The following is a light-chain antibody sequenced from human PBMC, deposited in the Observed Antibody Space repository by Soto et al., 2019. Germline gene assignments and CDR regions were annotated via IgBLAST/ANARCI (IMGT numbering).Light chain of an antibody. CDR2: GAS. J-gene: IGKJ1*01. Sequence: EIVMTQSPVTLSVSPEERATLSCRASQSVSSNLAWYQQKPGQAPRLLIYGASTRATGIPARFSGSGSGTEFTLTISSLQSEDFAVNYCQQYNNWPPWTLGQGTKVEIK. V-gene: IGKV3-15*01. CDR1: QSVSSN. CDR3: QQYNNWPPWT.